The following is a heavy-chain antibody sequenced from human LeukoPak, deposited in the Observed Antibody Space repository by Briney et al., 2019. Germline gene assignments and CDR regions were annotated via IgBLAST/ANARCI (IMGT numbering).Heavy chain of an antibody. J-gene: IGHJ4*02. D-gene: IGHD3-3*01. CDR1: GGSFSGYY. Sequence: PSETLSLTCAVYGGSFSGYYWSWIRQPPGKGLEWTGEINHSGSTNYNPSLKSRVTISVDTSNNQFSLKLSSVTAADTAVYYCARGEPTSYDFWSGYPGKYYFDYWGQGTLVTVSS. CDR3: ARGEPTSYDFWSGYPGKYYFDY. V-gene: IGHV4-34*01. CDR2: INHSGST.